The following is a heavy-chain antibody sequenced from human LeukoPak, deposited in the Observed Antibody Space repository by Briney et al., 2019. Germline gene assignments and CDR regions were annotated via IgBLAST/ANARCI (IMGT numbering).Heavy chain of an antibody. CDR3: AKAKYYGSGHFDY. Sequence: GGSLRLSCAASGLTFRSYAMSWVRQAPGKGLEWVSSISDSGGGTCYSDPVQGRCTISRDNSKNTLYLQMNSLRAEDTAVYYCAKAKYYGSGHFDYWGQGTLVTVSS. V-gene: IGHV3-23*01. D-gene: IGHD3-10*01. CDR1: GLTFRSYA. J-gene: IGHJ4*02. CDR2: ISDSGGGT.